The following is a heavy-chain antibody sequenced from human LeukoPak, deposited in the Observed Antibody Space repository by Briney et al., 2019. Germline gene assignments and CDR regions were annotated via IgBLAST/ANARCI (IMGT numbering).Heavy chain of an antibody. CDR1: GGTFSSYA. Sequence: SVKVSCKASGGTFSSYAISWVRQAPGQGLEWMGRIIPIPGIANYAQKFQGRVTITADKSTSTAYMELSSLRSEDTAVYYCARASSSLYYYYGMDVWGQGTTVTVSS. CDR2: IIPIPGIA. J-gene: IGHJ6*02. D-gene: IGHD6-6*01. V-gene: IGHV1-69*04. CDR3: ARASSSLYYYYGMDV.